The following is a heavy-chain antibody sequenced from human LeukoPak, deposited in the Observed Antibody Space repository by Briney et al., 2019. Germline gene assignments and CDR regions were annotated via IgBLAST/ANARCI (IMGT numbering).Heavy chain of an antibody. CDR2: ISSSGSYI. Sequence: GGSLRLSYAASGFTFSSYSMNWVRQAPGKGLEWVSSISSSGSYIYYADSVKGRFTISRDNAKNSLYLQMNSLRAEDTAVYYCARDNHAYLYFPPGWFDPWGQGTLVTVSS. D-gene: IGHD2-21*01. V-gene: IGHV3-21*01. CDR1: GFTFSSYS. J-gene: IGHJ5*02. CDR3: ARDNHAYLYFPPGWFDP.